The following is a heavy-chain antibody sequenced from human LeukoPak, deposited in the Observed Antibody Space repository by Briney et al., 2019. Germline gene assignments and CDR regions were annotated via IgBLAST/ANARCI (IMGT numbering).Heavy chain of an antibody. D-gene: IGHD6-19*01. CDR3: ARGYSSGWYPNDYFDY. V-gene: IGHV3-23*01. CDR1: GFTFSTSG. CDR2: MIDSGTNT. Sequence: GRTLRLSCGASGFTFSTSGMTWVRQAPGKGLEWVSGMIDSGTNTYNADSVKGRFTISRDNSKNTLYLQMNSLRAEDTAVYYCARGYSSGWYPNDYFDYWGQGTLVTVSS. J-gene: IGHJ4*02.